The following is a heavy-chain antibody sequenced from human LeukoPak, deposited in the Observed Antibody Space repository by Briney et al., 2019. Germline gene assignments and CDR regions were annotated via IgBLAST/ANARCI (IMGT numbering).Heavy chain of an antibody. D-gene: IGHD5-12*01. Sequence: ASVKVSCKASGYTFTSYGITWVRQAPGQGLEWMGGISAYNGNTNYAQKIQDRVTMTTDTSTSTVYMELRRLISDDTAVYYCARDKVATPTTLAFDPWGQGTLVTVSS. J-gene: IGHJ5*02. CDR1: GYTFTSYG. CDR3: ARDKVATPTTLAFDP. V-gene: IGHV1-18*01. CDR2: ISAYNGNT.